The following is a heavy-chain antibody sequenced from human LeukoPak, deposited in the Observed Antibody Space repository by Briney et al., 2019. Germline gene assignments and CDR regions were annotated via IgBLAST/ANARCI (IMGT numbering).Heavy chain of an antibody. V-gene: IGHV3-7*01. CDR1: GFTFSSYW. CDR2: IKQDGSEK. J-gene: IGHJ4*02. D-gene: IGHD2-21*02. CDR3: AREGIVVVTATEPFDY. Sequence: PGGCLRLSCAASGFTFSSYWMSWVRQAPGKGLEWVANIKQDGSEKYYVDSVKGRFTISRDNAKNSLYLQMNSLRAEDTAVYYCAREGIVVVTATEPFDYWGQGTLVTVSS.